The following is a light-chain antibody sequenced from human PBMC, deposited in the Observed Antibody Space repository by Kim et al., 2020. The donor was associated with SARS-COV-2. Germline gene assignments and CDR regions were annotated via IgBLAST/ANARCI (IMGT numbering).Light chain of an antibody. CDR3: QQYIDWPRYS. J-gene: IGKJ2*03. CDR1: QSVTSN. CDR2: RAS. Sequence: VSAGEGATLSCRASQSVTSNLAWSQQQPGQAPRLLLYRASTRATGLPARFSGSGSGTEFTLTISSLQTEDSAVYYCQQYIDWPRYSFGQGTKLEI. V-gene: IGKV3-15*01.